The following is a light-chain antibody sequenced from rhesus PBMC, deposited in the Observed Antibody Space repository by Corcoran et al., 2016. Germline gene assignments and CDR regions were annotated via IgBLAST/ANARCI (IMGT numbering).Light chain of an antibody. V-gene: IGLV3-25*02. J-gene: IGLJ1*01. CDR1: KIDHRN. CDR3: QVWDMSRIYI. CDR2: GDN. Sequence: SYELTQPPSLSAASGQTARFTCAGDKIDHRNVHWYQQKPPQAPLLVIYGDNSRPSGIPERFSGSNFGNTATLTISRLEAGDGADYYWQVWDMSRIYIFGGGTRLTVL.